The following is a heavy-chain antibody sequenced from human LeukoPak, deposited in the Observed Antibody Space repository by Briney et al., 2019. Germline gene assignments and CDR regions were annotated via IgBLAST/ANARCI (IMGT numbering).Heavy chain of an antibody. CDR1: GFTVSSNS. CDR3: AKGSYYDILTGQNRGPFDY. V-gene: IGHV3-53*01. CDR2: IYSDNT. J-gene: IGHJ4*02. Sequence: GGSLRLSCTVSGFTVSSNSMSWVRQAPGKGLEWVSFIYSDNTHYSDSVKGRFTISRDNSKNTLYLQMNSLRAEDTAVYYCAKGSYYDILTGQNRGPFDYWGQGTLVTVSS. D-gene: IGHD3-9*01.